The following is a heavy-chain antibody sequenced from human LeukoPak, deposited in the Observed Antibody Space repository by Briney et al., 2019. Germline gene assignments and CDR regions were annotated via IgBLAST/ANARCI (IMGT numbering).Heavy chain of an antibody. J-gene: IGHJ4*02. Sequence: KSSETLSLTCTVSGGSISSGSYYWSWIRQPAGKGLEWIGRIYTSGSTNYNPSLKSRVTISVDTSKNQFSLKLGSVTAADTAVYYCARGWGNAPIHYWGQGTLVTVSS. CDR1: GGSISSGSYY. CDR2: IYTSGST. D-gene: IGHD3-16*01. CDR3: ARGWGNAPIHY. V-gene: IGHV4-61*02.